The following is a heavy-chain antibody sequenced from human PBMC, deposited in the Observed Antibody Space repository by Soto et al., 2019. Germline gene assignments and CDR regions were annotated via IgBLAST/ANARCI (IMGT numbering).Heavy chain of an antibody. V-gene: IGHV3-23*01. J-gene: IGHJ6*04. CDR2: ISGSGGST. CDR1: GFTFSSYA. CDR3: AKLPLWSLPQRSTWVDV. D-gene: IGHD1-1*01. Sequence: GGSLRLSCAASGFTFSSYAMSWVRQAPGKGLEWVSAISGSGGSTYYADSVKGRFTISRDNSKNTLYLQMNSLRAEDTAVYYCAKLPLWSLPQRSTWVDVWGKGTTVTVSS.